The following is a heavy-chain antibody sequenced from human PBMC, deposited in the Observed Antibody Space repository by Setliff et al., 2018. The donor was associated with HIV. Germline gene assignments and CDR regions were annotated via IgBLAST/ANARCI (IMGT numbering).Heavy chain of an antibody. CDR2: SYYSGST. Sequence: SETLSLTCTVSGGSISSGGYYWSWNRQHPGKGLEWIGYSYYSGSTYYNPSLKSRVTISVDTSNNQFSLKLSSVTAADTAMYYCARALRRVTGSEWFDPWGQGTLVTVSS. J-gene: IGHJ5*02. D-gene: IGHD2-21*02. V-gene: IGHV4-31*03. CDR1: GGSISSGGYY. CDR3: ARALRRVTGSEWFDP.